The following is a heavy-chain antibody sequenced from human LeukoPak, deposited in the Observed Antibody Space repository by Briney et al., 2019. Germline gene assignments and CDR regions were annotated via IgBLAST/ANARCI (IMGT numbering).Heavy chain of an antibody. CDR2: IWYDRSSK. CDR1: GFTFSGYG. D-gene: IGHD3-10*01. J-gene: IGHJ4*02. V-gene: IGHV3-33*01. Sequence: GGSLRLSCAASGFTFSGYGMHWVRQAPGKGLEWVALIWYDRSSKYYANSVRGRFTISRDNAKKTLYLQMDSLRDEDTAVYYCARSDYGTGRYAFYFVYWGQGTQVSVSS. CDR3: ARSDYGTGRYAFYFVY.